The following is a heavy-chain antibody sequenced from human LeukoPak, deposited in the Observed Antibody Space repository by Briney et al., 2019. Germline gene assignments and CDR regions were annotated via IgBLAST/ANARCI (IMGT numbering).Heavy chain of an antibody. CDR1: GFTFSSYS. J-gene: IGHJ3*02. CDR2: ISSSSSYI. D-gene: IGHD3-9*01. V-gene: IGHV3-21*01. CDR3: ARDTTYYDILTGYPDAFDI. Sequence: PGGSLRLSCAASGFTFSSYSMNWVRQAPGKGLEWVSSISSSSSYIYYADSVKGRFTIPRDNAKNSLYLQMNSLRAEDTAVYYCARDTTYYDILTGYPDAFDIWGQGTMVTVSS.